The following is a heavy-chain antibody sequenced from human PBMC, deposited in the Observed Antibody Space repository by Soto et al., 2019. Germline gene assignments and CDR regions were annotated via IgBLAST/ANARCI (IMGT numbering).Heavy chain of an antibody. J-gene: IGHJ6*02. CDR2: INSDGSST. CDR1: GFTFSSYW. D-gene: IGHD4-17*01. CDR3: ASCGDYRSYYYYYGMDV. V-gene: IGHV3-74*01. Sequence: GGSLRLSCAASGFTFSSYWMHWVRQAPGKGLVWVSRINSDGSSTSYADSVKGRFTISRDNAKNTLYLQMNSLRAEDTAVYYCASCGDYRSYYYYYGMDVWGQGTTVTVSS.